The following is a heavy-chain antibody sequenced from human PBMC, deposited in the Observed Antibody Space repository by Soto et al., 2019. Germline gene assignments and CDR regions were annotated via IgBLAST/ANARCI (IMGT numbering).Heavy chain of an antibody. CDR2: INPSGGST. J-gene: IGHJ6*02. V-gene: IGHV1-46*03. CDR1: GYTFTSYY. CDR3: ARETSSYGMDV. D-gene: IGHD1-1*01. Sequence: ASVKVSCKASGYTFTSYYMHWVLQAPGQGLEWMGIINPSGGSTSYAQKFQGRVTMTRDTSTSTVYMELSSLRSEDTAVYYCARETSSYGMDVWGQGTTVTVSS.